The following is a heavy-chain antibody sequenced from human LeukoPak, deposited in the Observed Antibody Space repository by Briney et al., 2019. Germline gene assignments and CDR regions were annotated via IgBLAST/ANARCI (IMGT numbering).Heavy chain of an antibody. CDR2: IVVGSGNT. V-gene: IGHV1-58*01. D-gene: IGHD5-12*01. J-gene: IGHJ4*02. Sequence: GASVTVSCKASGFTFTSSAVQWVRQARGQRLEWIGWIVVGSGNTNYAQKFQERVTITRDMSTSTAYMELSSLRSEDTAVYYCAADGYSGYDSDYWGQGTLVTVSS. CDR1: GFTFTSSA. CDR3: AADGYSGYDSDY.